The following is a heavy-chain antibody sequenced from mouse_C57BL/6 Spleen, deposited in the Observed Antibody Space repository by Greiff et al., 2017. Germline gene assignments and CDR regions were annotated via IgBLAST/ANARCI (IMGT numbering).Heavy chain of an antibody. V-gene: IGHV1-58*01. Sequence: EVQLVESGAELVRPGSSVKMSCKTSGYTFTSYGINWVKQRPGQGLEWIGYIYIGNGYTEYNEKFKGKATLTSDTSSSTAYMQLSSLTSEDSAIYFCARWADYYGSSYGYFDVWGTGTTVTVSS. CDR2: IYIGNGYT. D-gene: IGHD1-1*01. J-gene: IGHJ1*03. CDR3: ARWADYYGSSYGYFDV. CDR1: GYTFTSYG.